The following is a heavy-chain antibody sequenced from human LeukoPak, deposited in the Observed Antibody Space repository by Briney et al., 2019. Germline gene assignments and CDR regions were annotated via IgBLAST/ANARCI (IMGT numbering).Heavy chain of an antibody. CDR2: IYHSGST. V-gene: IGHV4-39*07. J-gene: IGHJ4*02. CDR3: AIGGGATFPFDY. D-gene: IGHD1-26*01. CDR1: GGSISISDFS. Sequence: SETLSLTCIVSGGSISISDFSWGWIRQSPGKGLEWIGEIYHSGSTNYNPSLKSRVTISLDKSKNQFSLRLTYVTAADTAVYYGAIGGGATFPFDYWGQGSLVTVSS.